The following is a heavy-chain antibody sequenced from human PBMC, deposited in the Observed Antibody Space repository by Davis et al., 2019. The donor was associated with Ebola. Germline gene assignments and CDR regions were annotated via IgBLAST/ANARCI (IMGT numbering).Heavy chain of an antibody. Sequence: AASVKVSCKASGGTFSSYAISWVRQATGQGLEWMGWMNPNSGNTGYAQKFQGRVTMTRNTSISTAYMELSSLRSEDTAVYYCARGQWWEPFDYWGQGTLVTVSS. J-gene: IGHJ4*02. V-gene: IGHV1-8*02. CDR2: MNPNSGNT. CDR1: GGTFSSYA. D-gene: IGHD2-15*01. CDR3: ARGQWWEPFDY.